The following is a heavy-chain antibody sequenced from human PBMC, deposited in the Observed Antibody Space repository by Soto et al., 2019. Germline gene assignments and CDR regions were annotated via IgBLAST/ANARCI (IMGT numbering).Heavy chain of an antibody. J-gene: IGHJ4*02. CDR1: GFTFSRYW. CDR2: IKSDGSTT. CDR3: ARDRTTVPLFDY. V-gene: IGHV3-74*01. Sequence: PGGALRLSCAASGFTFSRYWMHWVRQAPGQGMVWVSRIKSDGSTTSYADSVKGRFTISRGNAKNTLYLQMNRLRAVDTAVYYCARDRTTVPLFDYWGEGTLVTSP. D-gene: IGHD4-17*01.